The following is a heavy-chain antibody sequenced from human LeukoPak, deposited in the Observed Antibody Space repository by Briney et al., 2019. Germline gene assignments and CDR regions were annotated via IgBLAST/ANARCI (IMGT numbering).Heavy chain of an antibody. V-gene: IGHV3-23*01. Sequence: GGSLRLSCAASGFTFTNYAMTWVRQAPGKGLEWVSVIGASGADTYYSDSVKGRFTGSRDNSQNTLFLHMSSLRAEDTAVYFCARRPRDTSGYYLGAFHDWGQGTTVTVSS. CDR2: IGASGADT. J-gene: IGHJ3*01. CDR1: GFTFTNYA. D-gene: IGHD3-22*01. CDR3: ARRPRDTSGYYLGAFHD.